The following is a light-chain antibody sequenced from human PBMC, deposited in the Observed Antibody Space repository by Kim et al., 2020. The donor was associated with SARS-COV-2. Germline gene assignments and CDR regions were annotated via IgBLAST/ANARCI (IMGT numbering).Light chain of an antibody. CDR2: GTS. CDR3: QQYDRSPYS. CDR1: QSVARSH. Sequence: ARVGRARVACRATQSVARSHLAWFQQKPGQAPRLLIYGTSSRATGIPDRFRASEAGTDFTLTISRLEPEDFAVYYCQQYDRSPYSLGQGTKLEI. J-gene: IGKJ2*01. V-gene: IGKV3-20*01.